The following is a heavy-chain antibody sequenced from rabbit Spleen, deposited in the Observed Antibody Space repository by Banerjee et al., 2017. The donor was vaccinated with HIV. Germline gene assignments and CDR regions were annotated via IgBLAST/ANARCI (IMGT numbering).Heavy chain of an antibody. D-gene: IGHD1-1*01. CDR1: GFSLSSSYY. J-gene: IGHJ4*01. CDR3: ARDLVGVIGWNFYL. V-gene: IGHV1S45*01. Sequence: QEQLVESGGGLVQPEGSLTLTCTASGFSLSSSYYMSWVRQAPGKGLEWIGCSYGGSGGTTYYASWAKGRFTVSKSSSTTVTLQMTSLTAADRATYFCARDLVGVIGWNFYLWGQGTLVTVS. CDR2: SYGGSGGTT.